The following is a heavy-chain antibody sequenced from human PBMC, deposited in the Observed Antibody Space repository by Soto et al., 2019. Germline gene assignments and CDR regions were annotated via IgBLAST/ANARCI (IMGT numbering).Heavy chain of an antibody. CDR1: GFTFSSYD. CDR3: ATIPITIFGVVIIPYYSDMDV. CDR2: ISGSGGST. J-gene: IGHJ6*03. D-gene: IGHD3-3*01. Sequence: EVQLLESGGGLVQPGGSLRLSCAASGFTFSSYDMSWVRQAPGKGLEWVSAISGSGGSTYYADSVKGRFTISRDNSKNTLYLQMNTLSSEVTAAYYCATIPITIFGVVIIPYYSDMDVWGKGTTVTVSS. V-gene: IGHV3-23*01.